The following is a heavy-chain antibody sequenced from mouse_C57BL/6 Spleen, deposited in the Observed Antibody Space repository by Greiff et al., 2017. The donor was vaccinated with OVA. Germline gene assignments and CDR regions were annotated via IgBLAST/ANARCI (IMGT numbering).Heavy chain of an antibody. CDR3: ARDLYGFDD. CDR2: LSDGGSYT. CDR1: GFTFSGYA. Sequence: DVQLVESGGGLVKPGGSLKLSCAASGFTFSGYAMSWVRQTPEKRLEWVATLSDGGSYTYYPDNVKGRFTISRDNAKNNLYLQMSHLKSEDTAMYYCARDLYGFDDWGQGTTVTVSS. V-gene: IGHV5-4*01. J-gene: IGHJ2*01. D-gene: IGHD1-1*01.